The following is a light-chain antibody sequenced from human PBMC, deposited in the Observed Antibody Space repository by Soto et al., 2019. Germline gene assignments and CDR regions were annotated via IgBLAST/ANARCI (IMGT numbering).Light chain of an antibody. J-gene: IGKJ1*01. CDR2: AAS. CDR3: QPSYSVPRT. Sequence: DIQITQSPSSLSAPVGDRAPITCRASQGIRDDLCWYQQKPWKAPNVLLYAASTFQSGVPTSFSGSGSGTAFTLTISSLPPEDFATYYCQPSYSVPRTFGLGTKVEI. CDR1: QGIRDD. V-gene: IGKV1-39*01.